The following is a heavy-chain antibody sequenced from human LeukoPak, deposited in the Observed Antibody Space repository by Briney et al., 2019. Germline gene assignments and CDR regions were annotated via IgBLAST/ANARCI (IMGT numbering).Heavy chain of an antibody. V-gene: IGHV4-59*11. J-gene: IGHJ4*02. D-gene: IGHD6-13*01. CDR2: IYYSGST. CDR3: ASSLSSSWYPIYYY. Sequence: PSETLSLTCTVSGGSISSHYWSWIRQPPGKGLEWIGYIYYSGSTNYNPSLKSRVTISVDTSKNQFSLKLSSVTVADTAVYYCASSLSSSWYPIYYYWGQGTLVTVSS. CDR1: GGSISSHY.